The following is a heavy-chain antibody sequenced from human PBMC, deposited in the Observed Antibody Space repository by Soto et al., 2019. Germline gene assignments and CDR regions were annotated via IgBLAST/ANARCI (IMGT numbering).Heavy chain of an antibody. Sequence: SESLSLTCAVSGFFISSGNYWGWIRKPPGKGLEWIGSIFHGGNTYYNPSLKSRVTISVDMSKNQFSLKLNSVTAADTAVYYCARARWYDAFDVWGQGTVVTVSS. J-gene: IGHJ3*01. V-gene: IGHV4-38-2*01. CDR3: ARARWYDAFDV. CDR1: GFFISSGNY. D-gene: IGHD2-15*01. CDR2: IFHGGNT.